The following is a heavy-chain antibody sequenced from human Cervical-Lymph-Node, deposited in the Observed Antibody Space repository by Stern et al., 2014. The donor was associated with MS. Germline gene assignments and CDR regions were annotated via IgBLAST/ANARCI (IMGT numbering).Heavy chain of an antibody. D-gene: IGHD5-12*01. V-gene: IGHV1-18*04. CDR2: ISAYNGNT. Sequence: QVQLVESGAEVKKPGASVKVSCKASGYTFTSYGISWVRQAPGQGLEWMGWISAYNGNTNSTSTAYMELRSLRSDDTAVYYCAREDRDPRRGRADGYSGYDRYFDYWGQGTLVTVSS. J-gene: IGHJ4*02. CDR3: AREDRDPRRGRADGYSGYDRYFDY. CDR1: GYTFTSYG.